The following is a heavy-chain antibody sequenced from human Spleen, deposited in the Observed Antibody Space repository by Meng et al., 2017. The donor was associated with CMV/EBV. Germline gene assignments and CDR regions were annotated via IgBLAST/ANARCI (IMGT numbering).Heavy chain of an antibody. Sequence: FRAYSMHWVRQAPGKGLEWVAVLSSYGSNQDYADSVKGRFTVPRDSSKSTLYLQMNNLRLEDTAVYYCARALRGNYYASWNFYHWGQGTLVTVSS. V-gene: IGHV3-30-3*01. D-gene: IGHD3-10*01. CDR3: ARALRGNYYASWNFYH. CDR1: FRAYS. J-gene: IGHJ4*02. CDR2: LSSYGSNQ.